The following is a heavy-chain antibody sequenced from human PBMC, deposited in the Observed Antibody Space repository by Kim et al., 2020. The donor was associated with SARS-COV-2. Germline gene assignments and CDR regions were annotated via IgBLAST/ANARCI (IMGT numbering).Heavy chain of an antibody. Sequence: YYADSVKGRFTISRDNSKNTLYLQMNSLRAEDTAVYYCAGNDLAVAGTDYWGQGTLVTVSS. V-gene: IGHV3-30*03. D-gene: IGHD6-19*01. J-gene: IGHJ4*02. CDR3: AGNDLAVAGTDY.